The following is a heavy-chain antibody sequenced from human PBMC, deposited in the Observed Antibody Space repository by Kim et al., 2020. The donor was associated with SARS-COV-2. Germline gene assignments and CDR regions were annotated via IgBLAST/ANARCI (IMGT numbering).Heavy chain of an antibody. Sequence: GRTNHHPSLERRVPIPVDTSKNQFSLKLGSVTAADTAVYYCARMSDAFDIWGQGTMVTVSS. J-gene: IGHJ3*02. CDR3: ARMSDAFDI. V-gene: IGHV4-59*01. CDR2: GRT.